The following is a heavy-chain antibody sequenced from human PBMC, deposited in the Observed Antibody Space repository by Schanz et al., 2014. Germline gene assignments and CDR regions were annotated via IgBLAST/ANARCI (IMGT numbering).Heavy chain of an antibody. J-gene: IGHJ3*02. Sequence: QVQLQESGPGLVKPSQTLSLTCTVSGGSVSSGGDYWSWIRQHPGKGLEGIGFISYSGSTYYNPALKSRVTIAVDTSKNQCSLNLSSATAADTAVYYCARDRGHGDLPGDIWGQGTMVTVSS. V-gene: IGHV4-31*03. CDR3: ARDRGHGDLPGDI. D-gene: IGHD4-17*01. CDR2: ISYSGST. CDR1: GGSVSSGGDY.